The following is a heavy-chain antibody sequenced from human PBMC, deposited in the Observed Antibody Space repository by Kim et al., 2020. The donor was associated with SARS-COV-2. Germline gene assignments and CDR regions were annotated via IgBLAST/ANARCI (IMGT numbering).Heavy chain of an antibody. CDR2: ISSSSSYI. D-gene: IGHD2-2*02. Sequence: GGSLRLSCAASGFTFSSYSMNWVRQAPGKGLEWVSSISSSSSYIYYADSVKGRFTISRDNAKNSLYLQMNSLRAEDTAVYYCARDLAYQLLYGYYYYYMDVWGKGTTVTVSS. J-gene: IGHJ6*03. V-gene: IGHV3-21*01. CDR1: GFTFSSYS. CDR3: ARDLAYQLLYGYYYYYMDV.